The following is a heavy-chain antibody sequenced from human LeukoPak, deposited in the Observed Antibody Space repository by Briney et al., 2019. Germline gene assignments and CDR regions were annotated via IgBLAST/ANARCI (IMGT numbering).Heavy chain of an antibody. V-gene: IGHV4-4*02. Sequence: SSGTLSLTCAVSGGSISSSNWWSWVRQPPGKGLEWIGYIYYSGSTNYNPSLKSRVTISVDTSKNQFSLKLSSVTAADTAVYYCARYSNYYYYGMDVWGQGTTVTVSS. CDR2: IYYSGST. J-gene: IGHJ6*02. D-gene: IGHD4-11*01. CDR1: GGSISSSNW. CDR3: ARYSNYYYYGMDV.